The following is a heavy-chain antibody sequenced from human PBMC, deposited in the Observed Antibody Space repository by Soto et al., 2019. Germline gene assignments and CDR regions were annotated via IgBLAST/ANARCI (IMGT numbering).Heavy chain of an antibody. CDR2: IKEDGSER. Sequence: GGSLRLSCAASGFTFNSYWMSWVRQAPGKGLEWVANIKEDGSERYYADSVKGRFTISRDNSKNTQYLQMNSLRAEDTAVYYCTRARSNSYYYGMDVWGQGTPVTVSS. CDR1: GFTFNSYW. D-gene: IGHD4-4*01. CDR3: TRARSNSYYYGMDV. J-gene: IGHJ6*02. V-gene: IGHV3-7*01.